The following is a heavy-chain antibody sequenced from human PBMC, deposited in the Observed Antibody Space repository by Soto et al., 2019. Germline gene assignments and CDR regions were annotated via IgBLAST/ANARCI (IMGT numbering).Heavy chain of an antibody. Sequence: QVQLVQSGAELKKPGSSVKVSCKASGDTFSGYPINWVRQAPGEGLEWMGRIIPVFGTTNDAQRFEGRVTFTADESTNTSLMELRCMLSEDTAVYYCERDGGFGELKYRGQVTLVTVSS. J-gene: IGHJ4*02. CDR3: ERDGGFGELKY. V-gene: IGHV1-69*18. CDR1: GDTFSGYP. D-gene: IGHD3-10*01. CDR2: IIPVFGTT.